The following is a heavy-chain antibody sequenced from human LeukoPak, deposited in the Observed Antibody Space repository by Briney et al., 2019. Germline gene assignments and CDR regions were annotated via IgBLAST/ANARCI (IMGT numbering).Heavy chain of an antibody. D-gene: IGHD6-13*01. J-gene: IGHJ4*02. CDR1: GFTFSAYT. CDR3: ARDPAATPLDY. Sequence: GGSLRLSCAASGFTFSAYTVSWVRQAPGKGLEWVSSISTSSDYKYYADSLRGRLTISRDNAKNSLFLQMNSLRGDDTAVYYCARDPAATPLDYWGQGILVTVSS. V-gene: IGHV3-21*01. CDR2: ISTSSDYK.